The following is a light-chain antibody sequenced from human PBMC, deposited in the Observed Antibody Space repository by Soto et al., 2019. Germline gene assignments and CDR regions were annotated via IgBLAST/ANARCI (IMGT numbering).Light chain of an antibody. CDR2: AVS. CDR1: SSDVGDYNY. J-gene: IGLJ1*01. Sequence: QSVLTQPRSVSGSPGQSVTISCTGTSSDVGDYNYVSWYQQHPGKAPKLMIYAVSKRPSRVHDRFSGSKSGNTAYLTFSGLQAEDEADYYCCSYAGSYSHVFGTGTKVTVL. V-gene: IGLV2-11*01. CDR3: CSYAGSYSHV.